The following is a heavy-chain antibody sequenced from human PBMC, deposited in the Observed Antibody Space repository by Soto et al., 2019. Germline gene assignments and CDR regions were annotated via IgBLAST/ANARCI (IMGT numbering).Heavy chain of an antibody. CDR1: GFTFSSYS. CDR3: AREGSGYDYYYYGMDV. D-gene: IGHD5-12*01. Sequence: LRLSCAASGFTFSSYSMNWVRQAPGKGLEWVSSISSSSSYIYYADSVKGRFTISRDNAKNSLYLQINSLRAEDTAVYYCAREGSGYDYYYYGMDVWGQGTTVTVSS. CDR2: ISSSSSYI. J-gene: IGHJ6*02. V-gene: IGHV3-21*01.